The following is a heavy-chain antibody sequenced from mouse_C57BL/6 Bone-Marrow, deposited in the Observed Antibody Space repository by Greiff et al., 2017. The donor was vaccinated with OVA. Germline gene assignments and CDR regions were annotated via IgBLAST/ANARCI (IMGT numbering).Heavy chain of an antibody. D-gene: IGHD2-4*01. CDR3: TTCDYVDY. Sequence: EVQLQQSGAELVRPGASVKLSCTASGFNIKDDYMHWVKQRPEQGLEWIGWIDPENGDTEYASKFQGKATITADTSSNTAYLQLSSLTSEDTAVYYCTTCDYVDYWGQGTTLTVSS. J-gene: IGHJ2*01. CDR2: IDPENGDT. V-gene: IGHV14-4*01. CDR1: GFNIKDDY.